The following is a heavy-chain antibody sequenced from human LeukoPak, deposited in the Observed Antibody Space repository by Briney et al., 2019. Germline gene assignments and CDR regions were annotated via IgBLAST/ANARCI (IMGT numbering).Heavy chain of an antibody. V-gene: IGHV3-74*01. CDR1: GFTFSRDW. CDR3: AKDRARTYCSGGSCYSGHFDY. J-gene: IGHJ4*02. Sequence: GGSLRLSCAASGFTFSRDWMHWVRQVPGKGLVWVSRIDSDDGSTSYADSVKGRFTISRDNSKNTLYLQMNSLRAEDTAVYYCAKDRARTYCSGGSCYSGHFDYWGQGTLVTVSS. D-gene: IGHD2-15*01. CDR2: IDSDDGST.